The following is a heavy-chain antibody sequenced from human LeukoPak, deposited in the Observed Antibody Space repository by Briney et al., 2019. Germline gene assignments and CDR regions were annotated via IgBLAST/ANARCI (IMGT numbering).Heavy chain of an antibody. Sequence: PSQTLSLTCAVSGDSVSSNSAAWNWIRQSPSRGLEWLGRTYYRSRWYHDYAVSVQGRITMNPGTSKNQFSLQLNSVTPEDTAVYYCARDANPTTQYNSGWARLDYWGQGTLVTVSS. CDR3: ARDANPTTQYNSGWARLDY. J-gene: IGHJ4*02. V-gene: IGHV6-1*01. CDR1: GDSVSSNSAA. D-gene: IGHD6-19*01. CDR2: TYYRSRWYH.